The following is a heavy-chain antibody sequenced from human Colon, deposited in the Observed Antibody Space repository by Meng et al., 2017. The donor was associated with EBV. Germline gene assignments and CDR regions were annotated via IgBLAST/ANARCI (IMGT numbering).Heavy chain of an antibody. V-gene: IGHV4-4*02. CDR2: IYHGGNT. CDR3: ARGNAYNAPSFDY. J-gene: IGHJ4*02. D-gene: IGHD5-24*01. CDR1: GASISSNNW. Sequence: GQLAESGPGLVEPSGTPSLPWAFPGASISSNNWWSWVRQPPGKGLEWIGEIYHGGNTNYNPSLKSRVTISVDRSNDQFSLSLSSVTAADTAVYYCARGNAYNAPSFDYWGQGTLVTVSS.